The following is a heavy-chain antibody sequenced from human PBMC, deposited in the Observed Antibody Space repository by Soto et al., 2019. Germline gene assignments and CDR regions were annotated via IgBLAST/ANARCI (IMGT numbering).Heavy chain of an antibody. V-gene: IGHV3-74*01. CDR2: INSDGSST. J-gene: IGHJ6*02. Sequence: EVQLVESGGGLVQPGGSLRLSCVASRFIFSNCWMHWVRQAPGMGLVWVSHINSDGSSTTYADSVKGRFTISRDNAKNTLYLQMNSLRAEDTAVYYCVRAIGYYGMDVWGRGTTVTVSS. CDR3: VRAIGYYGMDV. D-gene: IGHD3-22*01. CDR1: RFIFSNCW.